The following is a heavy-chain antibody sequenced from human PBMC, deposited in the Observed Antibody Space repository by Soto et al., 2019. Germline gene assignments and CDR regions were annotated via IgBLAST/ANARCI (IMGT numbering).Heavy chain of an antibody. CDR3: ARSIAARHFDY. CDR1: GYTFANTG. V-gene: IGHV1-18*01. D-gene: IGHD6-6*01. J-gene: IGHJ4*02. Sequence: CKASGYTFANTGISWVRQAPGQGLEWMGWISPHNGDTNFAQKLQGRVTMTADTSTSTAYMELRSLRSDDTAVYYCARSIAARHFDYWGQGTLVTVSS. CDR2: ISPHNGDT.